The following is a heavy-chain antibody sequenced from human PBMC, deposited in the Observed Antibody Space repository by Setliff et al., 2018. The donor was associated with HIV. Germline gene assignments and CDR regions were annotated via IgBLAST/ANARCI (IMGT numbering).Heavy chain of an antibody. J-gene: IGHJ4*02. CDR2: IYSDGST. V-gene: IGHV3-66*02. CDR1: GFTVSSYY. D-gene: IGHD3-22*01. Sequence: GESLTISCAASGFTVSSYYMAWVRQGPGKGLEWVSTIYSDGSTYHADSVKGRFTLSRDTSKNTLSLQMNTLRPEDTAVYFCARVRPYNSALDYWGQGTLVTVSS. CDR3: ARVRPYNSALDY.